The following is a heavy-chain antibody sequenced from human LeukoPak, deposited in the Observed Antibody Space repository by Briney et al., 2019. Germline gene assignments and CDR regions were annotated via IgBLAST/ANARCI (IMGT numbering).Heavy chain of an antibody. CDR1: GGTFSSYA. V-gene: IGHV1-69*01. Sequence: ASVKVSCKASGGTFSSYAISWVRQAPGQGLEWMGGIIPIFGTANYAQKFQGRVTITADESTSTAYMELSSLRSEDTAVYYCARDQVPTYYYDSSGYYAHYYYYGMDVWGQGTTVTVSS. CDR3: ARDQVPTYYYDSSGYYAHYYYYGMDV. D-gene: IGHD3-22*01. J-gene: IGHJ6*02. CDR2: IIPIFGTA.